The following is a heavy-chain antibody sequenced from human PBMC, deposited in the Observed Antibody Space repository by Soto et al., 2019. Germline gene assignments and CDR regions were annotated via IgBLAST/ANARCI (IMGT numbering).Heavy chain of an antibody. CDR2: INHSGST. CDR1: GGSFSGYY. J-gene: IGHJ4*02. CDR3: ARGFWIDY. Sequence: QVQLQQWGAGLLKPSETLSLTCAVYGGSFSGYYWSWIRQPPGKGLEWIGEINHSGSTNYNPSLKSRVTISVDTSKNQFSLKLSSVTAADTAVYYCARGFWIDYCGQGTLVTVSS. D-gene: IGHD1-1*01. V-gene: IGHV4-34*01.